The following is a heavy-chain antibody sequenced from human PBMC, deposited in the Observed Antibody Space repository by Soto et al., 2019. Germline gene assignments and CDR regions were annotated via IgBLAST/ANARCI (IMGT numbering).Heavy chain of an antibody. J-gene: IGHJ4*02. Sequence: DVQLVESGGGLVQPGRSLRLSCAASGFTFDDYAMHWVWQAPGKGLEWVSGISWNSGSIGYADSVKGRFTISRDNAKNSLYLQMNSLRAEDTALYYCAKGGQLLTEGGGYWGQGTLVTVSS. CDR1: GFTFDDYA. V-gene: IGHV3-9*01. D-gene: IGHD2-2*01. CDR2: ISWNSGSI. CDR3: AKGGQLLTEGGGY.